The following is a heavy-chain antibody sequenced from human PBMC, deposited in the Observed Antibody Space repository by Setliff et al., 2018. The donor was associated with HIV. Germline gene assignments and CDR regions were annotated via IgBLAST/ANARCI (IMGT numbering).Heavy chain of an antibody. J-gene: IGHJ4*02. Sequence: ASVKVSCKASGYTFSSNYMHWVRQAPGQGLEWMGLINPTGDITFYPQKFQGRVTMTGDTSTNTLYMELSSLRSEDTAVYYCARGWEGGMDYWGQGTLVTVS. CDR1: GYTFSSNY. CDR3: ARGWEGGMDY. CDR2: INPTGDIT. D-gene: IGHD1-26*01. V-gene: IGHV1-46*01.